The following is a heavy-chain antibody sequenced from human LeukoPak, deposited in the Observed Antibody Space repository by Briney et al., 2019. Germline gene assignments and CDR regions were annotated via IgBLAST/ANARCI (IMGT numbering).Heavy chain of an antibody. Sequence: SETLSLTCTVSGGSISSGDYYWSWIRQPPGKGLEWIGYIYYSGSTYYNPSLKSRVTISVDTSKNQFSLKLSSVTAADTAVYYCARNGGNSDFDYWGQGTLVTVSS. V-gene: IGHV4-30-4*01. CDR1: GGSISSGDYY. D-gene: IGHD4-23*01. CDR3: ARNGGNSDFDY. CDR2: IYYSGST. J-gene: IGHJ4*02.